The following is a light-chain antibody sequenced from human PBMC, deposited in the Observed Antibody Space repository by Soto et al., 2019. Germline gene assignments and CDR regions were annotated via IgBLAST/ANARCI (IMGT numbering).Light chain of an antibody. CDR2: KAS. J-gene: IGKJ1*01. Sequence: DIPMTQSPSTLSGSVGDRVTITCRASQTISSWLAWYQQKPGKAPKLLIYKASILKSGVPSRFRGSGSGKEFTLTISSLQHDDFATYYCQHYNSYSEAFGQGTKVEIK. CDR1: QTISSW. CDR3: QHYNSYSEA. V-gene: IGKV1-5*03.